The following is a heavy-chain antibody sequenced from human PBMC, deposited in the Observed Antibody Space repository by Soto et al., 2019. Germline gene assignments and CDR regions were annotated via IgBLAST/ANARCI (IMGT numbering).Heavy chain of an antibody. CDR3: ARGSAVGGNWFDS. CDR1: GYTFTAYY. J-gene: IGHJ5*01. V-gene: IGHV1-2*02. CDR2: IKPGSGDT. D-gene: IGHD6-19*01. Sequence: ASVTVSCKASGYTFTAYYIHWVRQAPGQGLECMGWIKPGSGDTGYTQKFQGRVTMTRDTSISTAYMELNSLRSDDTAIYYCARGSAVGGNWFDSWGQGTLVTVSS.